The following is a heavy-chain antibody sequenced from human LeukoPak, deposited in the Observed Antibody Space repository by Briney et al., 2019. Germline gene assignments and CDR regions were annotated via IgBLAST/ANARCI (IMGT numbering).Heavy chain of an antibody. D-gene: IGHD2-2*01. V-gene: IGHV1-2*02. CDR1: GYTFTGYY. CDR3: ARDPVGYCSSTSCYAWFDP. CDR2: INPNSGGT. Sequence: GASVKVSCKASGYTFTGYYMHWVRQAPGQGLEWMGWINPNSGGTNYAQKFQGGVTMTRDTSISTAYMELSRLRSDDTAVYYCARDPVGYCSSTSCYAWFDPWGQGTLVTVSS. J-gene: IGHJ5*02.